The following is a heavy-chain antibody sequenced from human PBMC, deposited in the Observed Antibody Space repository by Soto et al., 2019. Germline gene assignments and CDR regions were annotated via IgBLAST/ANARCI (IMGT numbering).Heavy chain of an antibody. V-gene: IGHV4-30-4*01. D-gene: IGHD1-26*01. J-gene: IGHJ4*02. CDR3: ARWSEVGATPMPFDY. CDR1: GGSISSGDYY. Sequence: SETLSLTCTVSGGSISSGDYYWSWIRQPPGKGLEWIGYIYYSGSTYYNPSLKSRVTISVDTSKNQFSLKLSSVTAADTAVYYCARWSEVGATPMPFDYWGQGTLDTVSS. CDR2: IYYSGST.